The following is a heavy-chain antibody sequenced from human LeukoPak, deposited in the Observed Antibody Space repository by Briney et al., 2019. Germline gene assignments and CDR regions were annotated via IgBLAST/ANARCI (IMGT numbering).Heavy chain of an antibody. CDR2: IYTSGST. V-gene: IGHV4-4*07. Sequence: SETLSLTCTVSGGSISSYYWSWIRQPAGKGLEWIGRIYTSGSTNYNPSLKSRVTISVDTSKNQFSLKLSSVTAADTAVYYCAREHLYYYDSSGYWVYWGQGTLVTVSS. CDR1: GGSISSYY. D-gene: IGHD3-22*01. J-gene: IGHJ4*02. CDR3: AREHLYYYDSSGYWVY.